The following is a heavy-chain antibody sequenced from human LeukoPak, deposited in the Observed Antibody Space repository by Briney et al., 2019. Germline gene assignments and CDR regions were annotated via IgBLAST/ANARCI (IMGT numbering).Heavy chain of an antibody. CDR2: IYTSGST. J-gene: IGHJ4*02. CDR1: GGSISSYY. Sequence: SETLSLTXTVSGGSISSYYWSWIRQPAGKGLEWIGRIYTSGSTNYNPPLTSRVTMSVDTSKNQFSPKLSSVTAADTAVYYCARDGESPPDSSFDYWGQGTLVTVPS. CDR3: ARDGESPPDSSFDY. V-gene: IGHV4-4*07. D-gene: IGHD3-10*01.